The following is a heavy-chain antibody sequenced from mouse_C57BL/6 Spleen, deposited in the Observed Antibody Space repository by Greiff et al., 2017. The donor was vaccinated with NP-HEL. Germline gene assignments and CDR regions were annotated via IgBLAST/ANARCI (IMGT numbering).Heavy chain of an antibody. CDR3: ARWGGRSSYVDY. V-gene: IGHV1-82*01. D-gene: IGHD1-1*01. J-gene: IGHJ2*01. Sequence: QVQLQQSGPELVKPGASVKISCKASGYAFSSSWMNWVKQRPGKGLEWIGRIYPGDGDTNYNGKFKGKATLTADKSSSTAYMQLSSLTSEDSAVYFCARWGGRSSYVDYWGQGTTLTVSS. CDR1: GYAFSSSW. CDR2: IYPGDGDT.